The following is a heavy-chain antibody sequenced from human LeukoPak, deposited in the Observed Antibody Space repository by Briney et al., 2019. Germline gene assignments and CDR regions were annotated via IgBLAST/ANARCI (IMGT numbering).Heavy chain of an antibody. CDR2: INHSGST. J-gene: IGHJ4*02. V-gene: IGHV4-34*01. D-gene: IGHD6-19*01. CDR3: ARGFGGWYYFDY. Sequence: SETLSLTCAVYGGSFSGCYWSWIRQPPGKGLEWIGEINHSGSTNYNPSLKSRVTISVDTSKNQFSLKLSSVTAADTAVYYCARGFGGWYYFDYWGQGTLVTVSS. CDR1: GGSFSGCY.